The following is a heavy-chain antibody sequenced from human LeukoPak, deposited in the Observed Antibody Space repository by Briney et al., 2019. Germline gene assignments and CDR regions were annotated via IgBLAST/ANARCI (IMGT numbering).Heavy chain of an antibody. D-gene: IGHD5-12*01. CDR2: ISSSSSYI. Sequence: GGSLRLSCAASGFTFSSYRMNWVRQAPGRGLEWVSSISSSSSYIYYADSAKGRFTISRDNAKNSQYLQMNSLRAEDTAVYYCARDPWTNSDYDGFDYWGQGTLVTVSS. CDR1: GFTFSSYR. J-gene: IGHJ4*02. V-gene: IGHV3-21*01. CDR3: ARDPWTNSDYDGFDY.